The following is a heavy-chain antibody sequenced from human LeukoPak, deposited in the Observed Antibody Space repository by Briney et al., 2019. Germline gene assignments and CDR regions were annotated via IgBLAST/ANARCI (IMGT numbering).Heavy chain of an antibody. J-gene: IGHJ6*03. CDR1: GFTFSSYW. V-gene: IGHV3-7*01. D-gene: IGHD3-10*01. CDR3: ARYISMVPPMDV. Sequence: PGGSLRLSCAASGFTFSSYWMTWVRQAPGKALEWVASIKEDGTNKYYVDSMEGRLTISRDNAKNSLYLQMNSLRAEDTAVYYCARYISMVPPMDVWGKGTTVTVSS. CDR2: IKEDGTNK.